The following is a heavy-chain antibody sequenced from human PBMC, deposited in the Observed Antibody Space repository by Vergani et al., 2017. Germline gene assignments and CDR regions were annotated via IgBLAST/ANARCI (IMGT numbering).Heavy chain of an antibody. Sequence: VQLVQSGAEVKKPGASVKVSCKASGYTFTGYYMHWVRQAPGKGLEWVGRIKSKTDGGTTDYAAPVKGRFTISRDDSKNTLYLQMNSLKTEDTAVYYCTTEFLRGTYWGQGTLVTVSS. CDR1: GYTFTGYY. J-gene: IGHJ4*02. CDR3: TTEFLRGTY. V-gene: IGHV3-15*07. D-gene: IGHD5/OR15-5a*01. CDR2: IKSKTDGGTT.